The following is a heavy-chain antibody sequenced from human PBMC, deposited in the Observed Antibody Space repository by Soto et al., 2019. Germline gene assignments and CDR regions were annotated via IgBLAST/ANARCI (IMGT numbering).Heavy chain of an antibody. CDR1: GFTFSNYA. J-gene: IGHJ2*01. CDR2: IINSGTNT. V-gene: IGHV3-23*01. D-gene: IGHD4-17*01. Sequence: EVQLLESGGGVVQPGGSLRLSCAASGFTFSNYAMSWVRQAPGKGLELVSTIINSGTNTYYADSVKGRFTISRDNSQNTLHLQMNSLRAEDTAIYYCAKRRSYGANFQGWYFDVWGRGSLVTVSS. CDR3: AKRRSYGANFQGWYFDV.